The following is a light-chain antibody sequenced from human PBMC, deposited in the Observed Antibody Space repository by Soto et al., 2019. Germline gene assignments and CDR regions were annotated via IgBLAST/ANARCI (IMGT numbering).Light chain of an antibody. J-gene: IGKJ1*01. CDR2: GAT. V-gene: IGKV3-15*01. CDR3: EQYNYWPPRT. Sequence: EVVMTQSPATLSVSPGERATLSCRASQTINSNLAWYQQKPGQAPRLLIHGATTRATGVPGRFSGSGSGTEFTLTISSLQSEDFAVYYCEQYNYWPPRTFGQGTKVDI. CDR1: QTINSN.